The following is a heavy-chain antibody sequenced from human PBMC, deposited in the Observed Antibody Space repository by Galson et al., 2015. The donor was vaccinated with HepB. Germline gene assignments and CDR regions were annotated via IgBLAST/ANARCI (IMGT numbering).Heavy chain of an antibody. CDR3: ARADGVNFVRVFDP. CDR2: IKQDGSEK. D-gene: IGHD4-23*01. CDR1: GFTFSSYW. J-gene: IGHJ5*02. Sequence: SLRLSCAASGFTFSSYWMSWVRQAPGKGLEWAANIKQDGSEKYYVDSVKGRFTISRDNAKNSLYLQMNSLRAEDTAVYYCARADGVNFVRVFDPWGQGTLVTVSS. V-gene: IGHV3-7*01.